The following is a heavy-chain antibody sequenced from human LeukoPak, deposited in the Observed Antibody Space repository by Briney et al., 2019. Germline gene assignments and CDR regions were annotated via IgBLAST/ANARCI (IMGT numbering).Heavy chain of an antibody. D-gene: IGHD3-16*02. CDR1: GYTFTSYD. Sequence: ASVKVSCKASGYTFTSYDINWVRQATGQGLEWMGWMNPNSGNTGYAQKFQGRVTMTRNTSISTAYMELSSLRSEDTAVYYCAGGMITFGGVIVNYYYYYMDVWGKGTTVTVSS. CDR3: AGGMITFGGVIVNYYYYYMDV. CDR2: MNPNSGNT. V-gene: IGHV1-8*01. J-gene: IGHJ6*03.